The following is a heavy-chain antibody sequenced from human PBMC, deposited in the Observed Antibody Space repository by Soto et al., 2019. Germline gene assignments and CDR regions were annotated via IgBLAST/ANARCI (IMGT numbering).Heavy chain of an antibody. V-gene: IGHV4-4*02. CDR3: TRVGVPDLLGCATRSSYFYYMAV. J-gene: IGHJ6*03. CDR1: SGSISSDNW. CDR2: IHHSGGT. Sequence: QVQLQESGPGQVELSGTLSLTCAVSSGSISSDNWWSWVRQSPEKGLEWIGEIHHSGGTKYNPSLKIRGTMAVDKSKTQFSLKLRFETAADSAVYYCTRVGVPDLLGCATRSSYFYYMAVWGKGTTVTVSS. D-gene: IGHD2-2*01.